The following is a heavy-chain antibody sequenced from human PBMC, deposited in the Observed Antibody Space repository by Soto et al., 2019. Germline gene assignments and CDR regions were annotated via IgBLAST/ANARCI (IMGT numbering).Heavy chain of an antibody. J-gene: IGHJ6*02. Sequence: GGSLRLSCAASGFTFSSYGMHWVRQAPGKGLEWVSYISSSSSTIYYADSVKGRFTISRDNAKNSLYLQMNSLRDEDTAVYYCARPVRGVYYYGMDVWGQGTTVTVSS. CDR1: GFTFSSYG. D-gene: IGHD3-10*02. CDR2: ISSSSSTI. V-gene: IGHV3-48*02. CDR3: ARPVRGVYYYGMDV.